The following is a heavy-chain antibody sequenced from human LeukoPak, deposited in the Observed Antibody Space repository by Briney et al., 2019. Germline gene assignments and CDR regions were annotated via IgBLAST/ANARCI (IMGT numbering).Heavy chain of an antibody. CDR2: INHSGST. CDR1: GGSFSGYY. Sequence: SETLSLTCADYGGSFSGYYWSWIRQPPGKGLEWIGEINHSGSTNYNPSLKSRVTISVDTSKNQFPLKLSSVTAADTAVYYCARKEYFDYWGQGTLVTVSS. J-gene: IGHJ4*02. V-gene: IGHV4-34*01. CDR3: ARKEYFDY.